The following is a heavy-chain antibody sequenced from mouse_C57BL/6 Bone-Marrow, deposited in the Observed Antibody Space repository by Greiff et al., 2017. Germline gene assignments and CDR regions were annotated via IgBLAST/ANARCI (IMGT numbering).Heavy chain of an antibody. V-gene: IGHV1-69*01. CDR1: GYTFTSYW. CDR2: IDPSDSYT. D-gene: IGHD2-2*01. Sequence: QVQLQQPGAELVMPGASVKLSCKASGYTFTSYWMHWVKQRPGQGLEWIGEIDPSDSYTNYNQKFKGKSTLTVDKSSSTTYMQLSSLTSEDSAVYYWARDYYGYAAWFANWGQGTLVTVSA. CDR3: ARDYYGYAAWFAN. J-gene: IGHJ3*01.